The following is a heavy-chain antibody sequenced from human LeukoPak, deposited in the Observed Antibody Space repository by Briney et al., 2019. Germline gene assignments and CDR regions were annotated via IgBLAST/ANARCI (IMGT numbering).Heavy chain of an antibody. J-gene: IGHJ4*02. D-gene: IGHD6-19*01. Sequence: SQTLSLTSAISGDSVSGNSVAWNWLRQSPLRGLEWLGRTYYRSKWYHDYAISVKSRMTINPDTSKNQFSLQLISVTPEDTAVYYCARAAFTSGTPRGFDYWGQGTLVTVSS. CDR2: TYYRSKWYH. V-gene: IGHV6-1*01. CDR3: ARAAFTSGTPRGFDY. CDR1: GDSVSGNSVA.